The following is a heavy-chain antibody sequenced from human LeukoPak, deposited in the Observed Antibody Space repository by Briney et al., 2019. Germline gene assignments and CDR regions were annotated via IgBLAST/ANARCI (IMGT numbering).Heavy chain of an antibody. CDR2: IYRSGST. CDR1: KPSTSNIFS. D-gene: IGHD4-17*01. CDR3: ARGTYGYYMDV. J-gene: IGHJ6*03. V-gene: IGHV4-38-2*02. Sequence: PSQTLSLTSIVSKPSTSNIFSWGGLRPHPGKWVEWSWSIYRSGSTFYTPSLQSRVTISLDTSKNQFSLKLSSVTAADTAVYCCARGTYGYYMDVWGKGTTVTVSS.